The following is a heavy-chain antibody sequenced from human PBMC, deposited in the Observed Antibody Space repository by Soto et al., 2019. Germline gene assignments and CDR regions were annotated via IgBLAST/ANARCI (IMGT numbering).Heavy chain of an antibody. CDR2: IYYSGST. CDR3: ARVGRYCSSTSCYDLDV. J-gene: IGHJ6*04. D-gene: IGHD2-2*01. V-gene: IGHV4-59*08. CDR1: GGSISSYY. Sequence: SETLSLTCTVSGGSISSYYWSWIRQPPGKGLEWIGYIYYSGSTNYNPSLKSRVTISVDTSKNQFSLKLSSVTAADTAVYYCARVGRYCSSTSCYDLDVWGKGTTVTVSS.